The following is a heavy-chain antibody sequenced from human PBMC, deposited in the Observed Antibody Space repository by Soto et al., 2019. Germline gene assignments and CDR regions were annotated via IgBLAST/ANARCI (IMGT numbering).Heavy chain of an antibody. D-gene: IGHD3-10*01. CDR2: VFHTGNT. J-gene: IGHJ4*02. CDR3: ARDGYDGSGSPYPAY. Sequence: LSLTCSVSGDSIRSYYWTWIRQPPGKGLQWIGYVFHTGNTNYNPSLKSRVTISEDASKNQFSLRLTSVTAADTAIYYCARDGYDGSGSPYPAYWGPGTQVTVSS. CDR1: GDSIRSYY. V-gene: IGHV4-59*01.